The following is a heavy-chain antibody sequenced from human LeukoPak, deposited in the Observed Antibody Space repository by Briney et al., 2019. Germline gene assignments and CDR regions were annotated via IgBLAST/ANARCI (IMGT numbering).Heavy chain of an antibody. CDR3: AKTGNDFWSAYNY. CDR2: IGASGEST. CDR1: GFTFSVAA. D-gene: IGHD3-3*01. Sequence: PGGSLRLSCAASGFTFSVAAMTWVRQAPGKGLEWVSLIGASGESTYYADSVKGRFTISRDNSKNTLYLQMNSLRAEDTAVYYCAKTGNDFWSAYNYWGQGTLVTVSS. V-gene: IGHV3-23*01. J-gene: IGHJ4*02.